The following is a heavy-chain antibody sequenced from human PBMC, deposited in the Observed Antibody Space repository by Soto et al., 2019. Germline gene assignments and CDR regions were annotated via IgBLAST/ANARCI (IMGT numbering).Heavy chain of an antibody. D-gene: IGHD4-4*01. CDR1: GFTFSNYW. CDR3: ARDLTTLGTPGDDFDY. J-gene: IGHJ4*02. Sequence: PGGSLRLSCAASGFTFSNYWMHWVRQAPGKGLVWISRINTDGSTTTYADSVKGRFTISRDNAKNTLFLQMNSLRAEDTAVYYCARDLTTLGTPGDDFDYWGQGTLVTVS. CDR2: INTDGSTT. V-gene: IGHV3-74*03.